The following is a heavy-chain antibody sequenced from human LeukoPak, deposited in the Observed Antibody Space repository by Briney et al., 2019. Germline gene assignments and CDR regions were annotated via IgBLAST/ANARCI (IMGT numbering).Heavy chain of an antibody. J-gene: IGHJ3*02. CDR3: AKDRGSYYDTSGAFDI. CDR1: GFTFSSYG. V-gene: IGHV3-30*18. D-gene: IGHD3-16*01. Sequence: GGSLRLSCAASGFTFSSYGMHWVRQALGKGLEWVAVISYDGSNKYYADSVKGRFTISRDNSKNTLYLQMNSLRAEDTAVYYCAKDRGSYYDTSGAFDIWGQGTMVTVSS. CDR2: ISYDGSNK.